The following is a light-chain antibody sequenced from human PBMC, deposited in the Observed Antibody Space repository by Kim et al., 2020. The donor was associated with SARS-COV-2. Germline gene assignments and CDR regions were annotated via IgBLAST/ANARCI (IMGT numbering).Light chain of an antibody. CDR1: SSNIGSNY. CDR3: AAWDDSLSGVV. V-gene: IGLV1-47*01. J-gene: IGLJ2*01. Sequence: TQPTSASGTPGQRVTISCSGSSSNIGSNYVYWYQQLPGTAPKLLIYDRFSGSKSGTSASLAISGLRSEDEADYYCAAWDDSLSGVVFGGGTQLTVL.